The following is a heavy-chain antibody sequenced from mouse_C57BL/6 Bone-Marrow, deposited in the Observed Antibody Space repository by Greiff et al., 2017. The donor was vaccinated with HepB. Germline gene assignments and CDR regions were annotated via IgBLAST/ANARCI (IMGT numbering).Heavy chain of an antibody. CDR1: GFTFSDYY. D-gene: IGHD1-1*01. Sequence: EVKLQESEGGLVQPGSSMKLSCTASGFTFSDYYMAWVRQVPEKGLEWVANINYDGSSTYYLDSLKSRFIISIDNAKNILYLQMSSLKSEDTATYYCARDYYGSSYWYFDFWGTGTTVTVSS. J-gene: IGHJ1*03. CDR2: INYDGSST. V-gene: IGHV5-16*01. CDR3: ARDYYGSSYWYFDF.